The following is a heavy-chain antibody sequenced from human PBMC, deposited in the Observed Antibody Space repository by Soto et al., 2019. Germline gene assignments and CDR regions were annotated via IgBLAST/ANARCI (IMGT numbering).Heavy chain of an antibody. CDR3: ARVGYRSGGRCYSGLAWFDP. CDR1: GFTFTSYD. D-gene: IGHD2-15*01. Sequence: EASLKVSCKASGFTFTSYDSNWVRQATGQGLEWMGWMNPNSGNTGYAQKFQGRVTMTRNTSISTAYMELSSLRSEDTAVYYCARVGYRSGGRCYSGLAWFDPWGQGTLVTVSS. CDR2: MNPNSGNT. J-gene: IGHJ5*02. V-gene: IGHV1-8*01.